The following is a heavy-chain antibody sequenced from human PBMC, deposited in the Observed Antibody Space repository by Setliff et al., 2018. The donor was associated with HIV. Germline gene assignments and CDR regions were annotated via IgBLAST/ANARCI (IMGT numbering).Heavy chain of an antibody. CDR1: GFTFKTYS. J-gene: IGHJ4*02. CDR3: ARGRCSDAACFFDY. V-gene: IGHV3-48*01. CDR2: IKTDGGTT. D-gene: IGHD3-16*01. Sequence: GSLRLSCVGSGFTFKTYSMNWVRQAPGKGLEWLSYIKTDGGTTYDADSVEGRFTISRDTAKNSLYLQMDNLTVDETAVYFCARGRCSDAACFFDYWGQGTLVTVSS.